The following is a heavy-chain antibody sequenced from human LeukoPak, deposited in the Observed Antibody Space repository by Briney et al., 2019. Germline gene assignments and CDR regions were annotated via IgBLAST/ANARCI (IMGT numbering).Heavy chain of an antibody. CDR3: ARHTSYYDLWSGYYSTPYYYYYMDV. D-gene: IGHD3-3*01. CDR2: IYPGDSDT. J-gene: IGHJ6*03. V-gene: IGHV5-51*01. Sequence: GESLKISCKASGYTFSDYWIGWVRQMPGKGLEWMGIIYPGDSDTRYSPSFQGQVTISADKSISTAYLQWSSLKASDTAMYYCARHTSYYDLWSGYYSTPYYYYYMDVWGKGTTVTVSS. CDR1: GYTFSDYW.